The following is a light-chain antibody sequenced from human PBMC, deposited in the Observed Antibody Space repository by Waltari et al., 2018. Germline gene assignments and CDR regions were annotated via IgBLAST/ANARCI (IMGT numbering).Light chain of an antibody. J-gene: IGKJ3*01. CDR1: QSVTSSY. CDR3: QQYDTSPPLFT. V-gene: IGKV3-20*01. Sequence: EFVLTQSPGTLSLSPGERATLSCRTSQSVTSSYLAWYQQKPGQGPRLLIFGASSRATGVPDRFSGSGAGTDFTLTISRLEPEDFAVYYCQQYDTSPPLFTFGPGTKVDIK. CDR2: GAS.